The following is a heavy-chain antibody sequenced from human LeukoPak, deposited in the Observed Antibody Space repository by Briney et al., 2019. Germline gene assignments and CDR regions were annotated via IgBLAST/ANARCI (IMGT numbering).Heavy chain of an antibody. CDR2: INPNSGGT. D-gene: IGHD6-19*01. J-gene: IGHJ4*02. V-gene: IGHV1-2*02. CDR3: ARGAVAGFLLLEFDY. CDR1: GYTFTGYY. Sequence: ASVKVSCKASGYTFTGYYMHWVRQAPGQGLEWMGWINPNSGGTNYAQKFQGRVTMTRDTSISTAYMELGRPRSDDTAVYYCARGAVAGFLLLEFDYWGQGTLVTVSS.